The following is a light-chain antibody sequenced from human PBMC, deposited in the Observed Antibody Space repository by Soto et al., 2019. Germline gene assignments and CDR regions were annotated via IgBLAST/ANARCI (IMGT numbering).Light chain of an antibody. CDR2: DAS. CDR1: LTVTNNY. CDR3: QQYASAPLT. J-gene: IGKJ1*01. Sequence: EIVLTHSPDTLSLSPGERATLSCRASLTVTNNYLAWYQQKAGQAPRLVIYDASTRATGIPDRFSASGSGTDFTLTISRLEPGHFAVYFCQQYASAPLTFGQGTKVEVK. V-gene: IGKV3-20*01.